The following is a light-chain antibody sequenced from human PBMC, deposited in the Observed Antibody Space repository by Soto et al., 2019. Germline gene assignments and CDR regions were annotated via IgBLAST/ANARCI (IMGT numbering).Light chain of an antibody. CDR1: SGSVSTSHY. J-gene: IGLJ3*02. V-gene: IGLV8-61*01. CDR3: MLCVATGVWV. Sequence: QAVATQEASLTVSPGGTVTLTCGLNSGSVSTSHYPSWYQQTPGQPPRTLILNIEGRPSGVPERFSGTIIGRRAALAITGAQSEDESDYYCMLCVATGVWVFGGGTKLTVL. CDR2: NIE.